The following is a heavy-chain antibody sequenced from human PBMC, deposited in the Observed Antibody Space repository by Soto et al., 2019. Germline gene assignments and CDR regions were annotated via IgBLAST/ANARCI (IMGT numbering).Heavy chain of an antibody. CDR1: GFTFDDYA. V-gene: IGHV3-9*01. J-gene: IGHJ4*02. CDR2: ISWNSGSI. Sequence: DVQLVESGGGLVQPGRSLRLSCAASGFTFDDYAMHWVRQAPGKGLEWVSGISWNSGSIGYADSVKGRFTISRDNAKNSLYLQMNSLRAEDTALYYCAKGGEMATIVYWGQGTLVTVSS. D-gene: IGHD5-12*01. CDR3: AKGGEMATIVY.